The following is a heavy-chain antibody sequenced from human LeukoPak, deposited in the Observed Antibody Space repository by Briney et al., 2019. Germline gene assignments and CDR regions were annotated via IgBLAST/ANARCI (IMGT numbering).Heavy chain of an antibody. J-gene: IGHJ6*03. CDR2: INSDGSST. Sequence: GGSLRLSCAASGFTFSSYWMHWVRQAPGKGLVWVSRINSDGSSTSYADSVKGRLTISRDNAKNTLYLQMNSLRAEDTAVYYCARESYDYVWGSYHYYYYYMDVWGKGTTVTVSS. V-gene: IGHV3-74*01. CDR1: GFTFSSYW. D-gene: IGHD3-16*02. CDR3: ARESYDYVWGSYHYYYYYMDV.